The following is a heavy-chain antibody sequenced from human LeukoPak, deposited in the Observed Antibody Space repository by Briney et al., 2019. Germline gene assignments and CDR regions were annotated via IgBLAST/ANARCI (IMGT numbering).Heavy chain of an antibody. CDR1: GGSIGSSRYY. Sequence: SETLSLTCTVSGGSIGSSRYYWGWIRQPPGKGLEWIGSIYYSGSTYYNPSLQSRVTISVDTSKNQFSLKLSSVTAADTAVYYCARDWCSGTSCPTGFDPWGQGTLVTVSS. CDR3: ARDWCSGTSCPTGFDP. CDR2: IYYSGST. V-gene: IGHV4-39*07. D-gene: IGHD2-2*01. J-gene: IGHJ5*02.